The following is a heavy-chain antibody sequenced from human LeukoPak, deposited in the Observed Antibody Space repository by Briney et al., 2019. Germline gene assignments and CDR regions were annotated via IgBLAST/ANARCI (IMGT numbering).Heavy chain of an antibody. CDR1: AFIFSGHW. CDR2: IKEDGSER. V-gene: IGHV3-7*03. Sequence: GGSLRLSCEGSAFIFSGHWMNWVRQTPGKGLEWVASIKEDGSERQYVDSVKGRFSISRDNTKGSLFLQLNSLRAEDTAVYYCAKSPSFVTTYYFDYWGHGTLVTVSS. D-gene: IGHD4-17*01. J-gene: IGHJ4*01. CDR3: AKSPSFVTTYYFDY.